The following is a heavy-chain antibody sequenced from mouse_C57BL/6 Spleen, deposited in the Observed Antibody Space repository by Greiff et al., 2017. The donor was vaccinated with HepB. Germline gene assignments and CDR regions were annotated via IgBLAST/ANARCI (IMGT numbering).Heavy chain of an antibody. V-gene: IGHV1-61*01. Sequence: QVQLQQPGAELVRPGSSVKLSCKASGYTFTSYWMDWVKQRPGQGLEWIGNIYPSDSETHYNQKFKDKATLTVDKSSSTAYMQLSSLTSEDSAVYYCAREGGYDRYWYFDVWGTGTTVTVSS. CDR1: GYTFTSYW. D-gene: IGHD2-2*01. J-gene: IGHJ1*03. CDR2: IYPSDSET. CDR3: AREGGYDRYWYFDV.